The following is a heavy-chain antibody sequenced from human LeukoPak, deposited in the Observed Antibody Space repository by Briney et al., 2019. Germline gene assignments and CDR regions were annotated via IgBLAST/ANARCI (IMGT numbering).Heavy chain of an antibody. Sequence: GGSLRLSCAASGFTVSSYRMNWVSQETGKGKEWVSSISSSSSYIYYPDSLKGRFTISRDNAKNSLYLQMNSLRAEDTAVYYCARATSDVSYFDYWGQGTLVTVSS. CDR1: GFTVSSYR. V-gene: IGHV3-21*01. CDR3: ARATSDVSYFDY. D-gene: IGHD3-16*01. CDR2: ISSSSSYI. J-gene: IGHJ4*02.